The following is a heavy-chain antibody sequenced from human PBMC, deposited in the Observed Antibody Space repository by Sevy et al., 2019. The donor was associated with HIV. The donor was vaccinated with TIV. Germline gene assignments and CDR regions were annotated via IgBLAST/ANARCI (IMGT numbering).Heavy chain of an antibody. CDR3: ARVLQCYDLHYCDY. CDR2: ISGSSGTI. J-gene: IGHJ4*02. Sequence: GGSLRLSCAASGFTFSTYSMNWVRQAPGRGLEWLSYISGSSGTIYYADSVKGRFTISRDNAKNSLFLQMNTLRAEDTAVYYCARVLQCYDLHYCDYWGQGTLVTVSS. D-gene: IGHD3-3*01. CDR1: GFTFSTYS. V-gene: IGHV3-48*01.